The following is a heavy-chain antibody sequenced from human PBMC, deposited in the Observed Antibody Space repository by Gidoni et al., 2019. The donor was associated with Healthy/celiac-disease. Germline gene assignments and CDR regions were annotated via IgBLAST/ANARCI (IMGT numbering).Heavy chain of an antibody. CDR2: IYTSGST. CDR3: ARGEVECSGGSCYLPGDV. V-gene: IGHV4-61*02. CDR1: GGSISSGSYY. Sequence: QVQLQESGPGLVKPSQTLSLTCTASGGSISSGSYYWSWIRQPAGKGLEWIGRIYTSGSTNYNPSLKSRVTISVDTSKNQFSLKLSSVTAADTAVYYCARGEVECSGGSCYLPGDVWGQGTTVTVSS. D-gene: IGHD2-15*01. J-gene: IGHJ6*02.